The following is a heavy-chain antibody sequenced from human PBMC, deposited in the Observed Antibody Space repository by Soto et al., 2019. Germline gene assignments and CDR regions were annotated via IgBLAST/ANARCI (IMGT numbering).Heavy chain of an antibody. CDR3: ALWRQDYDILTGSWPPRDWFDP. V-gene: IGHV4-30-2*02. CDR1: GGSISSGGYS. D-gene: IGHD3-9*01. CDR2: IYHSGST. J-gene: IGHJ5*02. Sequence: PSETLSLTCAVSGGSISSGGYSWSWIRQPPGKGLEWIGYIYHSGSTYYNSSLQGRVTMTTDTSTSTAYMELRSLRSDDTAVYYCALWRQDYDILTGSWPPRDWFDPWGQGTLVTVSS.